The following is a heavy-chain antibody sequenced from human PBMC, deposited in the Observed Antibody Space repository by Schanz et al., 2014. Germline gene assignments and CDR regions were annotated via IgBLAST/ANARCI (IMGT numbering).Heavy chain of an antibody. Sequence: QLQLVQSGPAVAEPGSSVKVSCKTSGGPFSHPGITWVRQAPGQGFEWIGRTIPMINEAKYADNFRGRVSMPEDKSTSTAYMVLSGLTHEDTATYYCARDAADFLAGYYLDTWGQGTLVVVSS. J-gene: IGHJ4*02. CDR1: GGPFSHPG. D-gene: IGHD3-9*01. CDR2: TIPMINEA. CDR3: ARDAADFLAGYYLDT. V-gene: IGHV1-69*04.